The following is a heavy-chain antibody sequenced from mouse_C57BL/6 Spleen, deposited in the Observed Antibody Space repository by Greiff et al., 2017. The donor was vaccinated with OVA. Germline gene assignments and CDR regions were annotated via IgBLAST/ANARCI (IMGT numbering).Heavy chain of an antibody. D-gene: IGHD4-1*01. Sequence: VHLVESGPELVKPGASVKISCKASGYAFSSSWMNWVKQRPGKGLEWIGRIYPGDGDTNYNGKFKGKATLTADKSSSTAYMQLSSLTSEDSAVYFCARSNWDAYYAMDYWGQGTSVTVSS. CDR1: GYAFSSSW. CDR2: IYPGDGDT. J-gene: IGHJ4*01. V-gene: IGHV1-82*01. CDR3: ARSNWDAYYAMDY.